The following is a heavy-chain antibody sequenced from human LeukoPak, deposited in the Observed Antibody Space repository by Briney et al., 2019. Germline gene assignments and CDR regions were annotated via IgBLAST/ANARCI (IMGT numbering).Heavy chain of an antibody. V-gene: IGHV3-48*03. J-gene: IGHJ6*03. Sequence: GGSLRLSCVLSGFTFSSYAMSWVRQAPGKGLEWVSYISSSGSTIYYADSVKGRFTISRDNAKNSLYLQMNSLRAEDTAVYYCARPQYSSSWYSPVYYYYMDVWGKGTRVTISS. CDR2: ISSSGSTI. CDR3: ARPQYSSSWYSPVYYYYMDV. D-gene: IGHD6-13*01. CDR1: GFTFSSYA.